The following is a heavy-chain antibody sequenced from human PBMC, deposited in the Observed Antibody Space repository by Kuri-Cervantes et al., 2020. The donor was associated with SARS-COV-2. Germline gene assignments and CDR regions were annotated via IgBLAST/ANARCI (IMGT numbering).Heavy chain of an antibody. V-gene: IGHV3-13*01. J-gene: IGHJ6*03. CDR1: GFTFSSYD. CDR3: ARGVDTAMGHYYYYYMDV. CDR2: IGTAGDT. D-gene: IGHD5-18*01. Sequence: LSLTCAASGFTFSSYDMHWVRQATGKGLEWVSAIGTAGDTYYPGSVKGRFTISRENAKNSLYLQMNSLRAGDTAVYYCARGVDTAMGHYYYYYMDVWGKGTTVTVSS.